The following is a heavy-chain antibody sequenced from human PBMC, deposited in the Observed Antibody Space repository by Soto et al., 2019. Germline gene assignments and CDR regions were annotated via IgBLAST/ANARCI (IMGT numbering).Heavy chain of an antibody. V-gene: IGHV3-23*01. D-gene: IGHD3-3*01. CDR2: ISGSGGGT. CDR3: AKGPTIFGVAIIPEYYYGMDV. J-gene: IGHJ6*02. CDR1: GFTFSSSA. Sequence: EVQLLESGGGLVQPGGSLRLSCAASGFTFSSSAMSWVRRAPGKGLEWVSAISGSGGGTYYADSVKGRFTISRDNSRNTLYLQMNSLRAEDTAVYYCAKGPTIFGVAIIPEYYYGMDVWGQGTTVTVSS.